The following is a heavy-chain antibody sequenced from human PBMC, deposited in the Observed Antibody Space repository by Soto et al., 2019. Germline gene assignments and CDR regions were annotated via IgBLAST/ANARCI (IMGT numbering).Heavy chain of an antibody. D-gene: IGHD3-16*01. J-gene: IGHJ4*02. CDR1: GFTFSSYA. Sequence: QVQLVASGGGVVQPGRSLRLSCAASGFTFSSYAMHWVRQAPGKGLVWVEVISYDGSNKYYADSVKGRFTISRDNSKNTLYLQMNSLRAEDTAVYYCARAYEGDYFDYWGQGTLVTVSS. V-gene: IGHV3-30-3*01. CDR3: ARAYEGDYFDY. CDR2: ISYDGSNK.